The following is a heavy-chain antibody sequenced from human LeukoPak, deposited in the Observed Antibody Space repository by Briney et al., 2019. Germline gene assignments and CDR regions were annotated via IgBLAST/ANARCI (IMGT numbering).Heavy chain of an antibody. J-gene: IGHJ4*02. CDR3: ARGSGSSGYYHTDY. CDR1: GYTFTGYY. Sequence: ASVKVSCKASGYTFTGYYMHWVRQAPGQGLEWMGCINPNSGGTNYAQRFQGRVSMTTDTSISTAYMELSRLRSDDTAVYYCARGSGSSGYYHTDYWGQGTLVTVSS. D-gene: IGHD3-22*01. CDR2: INPNSGGT. V-gene: IGHV1-2*02.